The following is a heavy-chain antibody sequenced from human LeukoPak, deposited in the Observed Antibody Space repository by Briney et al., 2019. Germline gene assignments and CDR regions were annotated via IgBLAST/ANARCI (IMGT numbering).Heavy chain of an antibody. J-gene: IGHJ1*01. Sequence: SETLSLTCTVSGGSISSYYWSWIRQPPGKGLEWIGYIYYSGSTNYNPSPNSRVTISVDTSKNQFSLKLSSVTAADTAVYYCAAVSSTSSQYFQHWGQGTLVTVPS. D-gene: IGHD2-2*01. CDR3: AAVSSTSSQYFQH. CDR2: IYYSGST. CDR1: GGSISSYY. V-gene: IGHV4-59*08.